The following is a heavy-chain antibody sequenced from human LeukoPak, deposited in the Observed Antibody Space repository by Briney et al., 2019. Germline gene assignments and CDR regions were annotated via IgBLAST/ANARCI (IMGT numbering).Heavy chain of an antibody. CDR3: AKDKNWNVRDY. CDR1: GFTFGSYW. J-gene: IGHJ4*02. V-gene: IGHV3-7*01. D-gene: IGHD1-1*01. Sequence: GDSLRLSCAVSGFTFGSYWMIWFRQAPGKGLEWVAHINQDGSVKNYVDSVKGRFTISRDNANNFLYLQMNSLRAEDTAVYYCAKDKNWNVRDYWGRGTLVTVSS. CDR2: INQDGSVK.